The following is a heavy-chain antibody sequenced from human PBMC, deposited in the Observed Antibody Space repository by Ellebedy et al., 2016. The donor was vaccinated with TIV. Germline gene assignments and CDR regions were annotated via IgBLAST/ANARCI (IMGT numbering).Heavy chain of an antibody. CDR2: FSPGGVSI. CDR3: ATGGGGNWFVD. CDR1: GFTFNTYA. J-gene: IGHJ5*02. D-gene: IGHD3-10*01. V-gene: IGHV3-23*01. Sequence: PGGSLRLSCAASGFTFNTYAMSWVRQAPGKGLEWGSVFSPGGVSIFYADSVKGRFTISRDNSKNTLYLQMNSLRVDDTAFYYCATGGGGNWFVDWGQGTLVTVSP.